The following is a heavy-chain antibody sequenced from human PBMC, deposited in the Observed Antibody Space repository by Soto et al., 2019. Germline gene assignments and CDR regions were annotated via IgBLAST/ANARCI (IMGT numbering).Heavy chain of an antibody. V-gene: IGHV3-33*06. CDR1: GFTFSSYG. D-gene: IGHD5-18*01. CDR3: AKLVYSYGYPDD. J-gene: IGHJ4*02. Sequence: GGSLRLSCAPSGFTFSSYGIHWVRQAPGKGLEWVAVIWYDGSNKYYADSVKGRFTISRDNSKNTLYPQMNSLRAEDTAVYYCAKLVYSYGYPDDWGQGTVVTVSS. CDR2: IWYDGSNK.